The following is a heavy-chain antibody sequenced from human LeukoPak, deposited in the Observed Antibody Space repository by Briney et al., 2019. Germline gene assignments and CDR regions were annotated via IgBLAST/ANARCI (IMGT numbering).Heavy chain of an antibody. J-gene: IGHJ6*04. Sequence: TGGSLRLSCAASGFTFSSYNMNWVRQAPGKGLEWVSSVSSSSSYIYYTDSVKGRFTISRDNAKNSLYLQMNSLRAEDTAVYYCAELGITMIGGVWGKGTTVTISS. CDR1: GFTFSSYN. CDR3: AELGITMIGGV. D-gene: IGHD3-10*02. V-gene: IGHV3-21*01. CDR2: VSSSSSYI.